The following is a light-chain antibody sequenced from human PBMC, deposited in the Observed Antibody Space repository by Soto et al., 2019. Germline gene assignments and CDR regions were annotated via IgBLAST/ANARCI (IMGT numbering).Light chain of an antibody. CDR3: QQSGSSPP. CDR2: GAS. Sequence: EIVLTQSPGTLSLSPGERATLSCRASQSVSSSYLAWYQQKPGQAPRLLIYGASSRATGIPDRFSGSGSGTDFTLTISRLEPEDFAVYYCQQSGSSPPFGQGTKLEIK. J-gene: IGKJ2*01. CDR1: QSVSSSY. V-gene: IGKV3-20*01.